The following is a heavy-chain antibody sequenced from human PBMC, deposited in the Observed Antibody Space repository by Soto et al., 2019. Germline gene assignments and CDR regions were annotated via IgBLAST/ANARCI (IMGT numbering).Heavy chain of an antibody. J-gene: IGHJ4*02. V-gene: IGHV3-7*01. Sequence: EVQLVESGGGLVQPGGSLRLSCAGSGFTFSSYWRSWVRQPPNKGLVWVAKIKKDGSAKSYVDSVKGRFTISRDNARNSLSLQMDSLRSEDTAVYYCVRAPREDTGYEEYFDSWGQGTLVTVSS. D-gene: IGHD5-12*01. CDR2: IKKDGSAK. CDR3: VRAPREDTGYEEYFDS. CDR1: GFTFSSYW.